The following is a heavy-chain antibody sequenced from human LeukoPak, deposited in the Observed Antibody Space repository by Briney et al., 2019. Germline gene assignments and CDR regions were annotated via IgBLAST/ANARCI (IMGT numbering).Heavy chain of an antibody. CDR3: ARCMRGSCYFNWFDP. D-gene: IGHD2-15*01. Sequence: PGRSLRLSCAASRFPFSDYAMRWVRQAPGKGLEWVAVIWSDGNTKYYADSVKGRFTISRDNSNNTLYLQMNSLKTEDTAVYYCARCMRGSCYFNWFDPWGQGTLVTVSS. CDR1: RFPFSDYA. CDR2: IWSDGNTK. J-gene: IGHJ5*02. V-gene: IGHV3-33*01.